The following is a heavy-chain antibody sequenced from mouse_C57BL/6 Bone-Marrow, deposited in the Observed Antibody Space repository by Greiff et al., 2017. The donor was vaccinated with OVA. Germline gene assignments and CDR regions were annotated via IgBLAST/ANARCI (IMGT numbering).Heavy chain of an antibody. D-gene: IGHD2-3*01. Sequence: VKLQQPGAELVKPGASVKLSCKASGYTFTSYWMHWVKQRPGQGLEWIGMIHPNSGSTNYNEKFKSKATLTVDKSSSTAYMQLSSLTSEDSAVYYCARRDDGYLYYYAMDYWGQGTSVTVSS. V-gene: IGHV1-64*01. CDR3: ARRDDGYLYYYAMDY. J-gene: IGHJ4*01. CDR2: IHPNSGST. CDR1: GYTFTSYW.